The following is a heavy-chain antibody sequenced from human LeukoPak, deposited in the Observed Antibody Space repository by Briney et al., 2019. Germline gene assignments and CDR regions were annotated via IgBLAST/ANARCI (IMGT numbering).Heavy chain of an antibody. CDR3: AGGGQWLVQGY. CDR1: GGSISNYY. Sequence: SETLSLTCTVSGGSISNYYWSWIRQPPGKGLEFIGYIYYNGRTDYNPSLKSRVTISVNTSKNHFSLKLTSVTAADTAVYYCAGGGQWLVQGYWGQGTLVTVSS. CDR2: IYYNGRT. V-gene: IGHV4-59*01. J-gene: IGHJ4*02. D-gene: IGHD6-19*01.